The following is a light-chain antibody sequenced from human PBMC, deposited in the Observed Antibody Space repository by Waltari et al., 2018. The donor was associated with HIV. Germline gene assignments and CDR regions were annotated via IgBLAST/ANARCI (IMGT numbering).Light chain of an antibody. V-gene: IGKV2-28*01. CDR1: QSLLHRNGYNY. CDR3: MQALQRIT. J-gene: IGKJ5*01. CDR2: LGS. Sequence: DIVMTQSPLSLPVTPGEPASISCRSSQSLLHRNGYNYLDWYLQKPGQSPQLLIYLGSNRASGVTDRFSGSGSGTDFTLKISRVEAEDVGVYYCMQALQRITFGQGTRLEIK.